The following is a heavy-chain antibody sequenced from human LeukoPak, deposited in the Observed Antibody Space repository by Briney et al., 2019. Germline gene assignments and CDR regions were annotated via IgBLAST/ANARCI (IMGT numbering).Heavy chain of an antibody. CDR3: TTPENYYDSRGDLFDY. V-gene: IGHV3-15*01. CDR1: GLTFSNVW. J-gene: IGHJ4*02. CDR2: IKRRTDGGTR. D-gene: IGHD3-22*01. Sequence: KAGGSLRLSCAASGLTFSNVWMTWVRQAPGKGLEWVGRIKRRTDGGTRDYAAPVKGRFTISRDDSENMLYLQMNSLKIEDTAVYYCTTPENYYDSRGDLFDYWGQGTLVTVSS.